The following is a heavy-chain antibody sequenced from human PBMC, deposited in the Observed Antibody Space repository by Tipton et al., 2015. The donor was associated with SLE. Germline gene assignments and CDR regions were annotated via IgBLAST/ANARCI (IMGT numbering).Heavy chain of an antibody. V-gene: IGHV4-38-2*01. CDR2: IYHTGTT. J-gene: IGHJ4*02. CDR3: ARLSTDYADRSGYGYFDH. CDR1: DYSISSTYY. Sequence: TLSLTCVVSDYSISSTYYWGWIRQPPWKGLEWFGNIYHTGTTYYIPSLKSRVTISIDTSKNNFSLKMTAVTAADTAVYYCARLSTDYADRSGYGYFDHWGQGTLVTVSS. D-gene: IGHD3-22*01.